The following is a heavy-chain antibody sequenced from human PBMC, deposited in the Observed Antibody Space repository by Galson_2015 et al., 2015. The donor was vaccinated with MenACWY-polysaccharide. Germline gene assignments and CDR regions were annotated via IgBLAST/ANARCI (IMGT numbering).Heavy chain of an antibody. CDR2: MNPNSGNT. CDR1: GYTFTSYD. CDR3: ARGGKYYYDSSGYLNWFDP. Sequence: SVKVSCKASGYTFTSYDINWVRQATGQGLEWMGWMNPNSGNTGYAQKFQGRVTMTRNTSISIAYMELSSLRSEDTAVYYCARGGKYYYDSSGYLNWFDPWGQGTLVTVSS. D-gene: IGHD3-22*01. J-gene: IGHJ5*02. V-gene: IGHV1-8*01.